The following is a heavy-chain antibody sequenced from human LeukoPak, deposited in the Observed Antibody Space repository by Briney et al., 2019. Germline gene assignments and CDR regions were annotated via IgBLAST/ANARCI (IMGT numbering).Heavy chain of an antibody. CDR1: GGSISNYY. CDR3: ARDSKEMATIDAFDI. V-gene: IGHV4-59*01. CDR2: IYNSGST. J-gene: IGHJ3*02. Sequence: SGTLSLTCTVSGGSISNYYWSWIRQPPGKGLEWIGYIYNSGSTSYNPSLKSRVTILLDTSKKQISLKLSSVTAADTAMYYCARDSKEMATIDAFDIWGQGTMVTVSS. D-gene: IGHD5-24*01.